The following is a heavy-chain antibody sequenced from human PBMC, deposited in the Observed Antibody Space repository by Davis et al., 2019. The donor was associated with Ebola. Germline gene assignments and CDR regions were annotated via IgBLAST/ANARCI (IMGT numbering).Heavy chain of an antibody. Sequence: SETLSLTCTVSGYSIGSGYYWGWIRQPPGRGLEWIGSISYSGSTHYNPSLKSRVTMSVGTSKNQCSLKLSSVTAADTAVYYCARRTIFSTFDIWGQGTMVTVSS. J-gene: IGHJ3*02. CDR2: ISYSGST. D-gene: IGHD3-3*01. CDR3: ARRTIFSTFDI. V-gene: IGHV4-38-2*02. CDR1: GYSIGSGYY.